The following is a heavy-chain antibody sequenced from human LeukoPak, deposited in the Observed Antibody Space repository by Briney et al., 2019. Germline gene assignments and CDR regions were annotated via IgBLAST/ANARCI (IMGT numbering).Heavy chain of an antibody. V-gene: IGHV1-18*01. J-gene: IGHJ4*02. D-gene: IGHD3-22*01. CDR1: GYTFSTYG. Sequence: ASVKVSCKASGYTFSTYGITWVRQAPGQGLEWMGWIIPYNGNTNYAQNFQGRVTMTTDTSTSTAYMELRSLRSDDTAVYYCAREGYYDSSGYYGYWGQGTLVTVSS. CDR3: AREGYYDSSGYYGY. CDR2: IIPYNGNT.